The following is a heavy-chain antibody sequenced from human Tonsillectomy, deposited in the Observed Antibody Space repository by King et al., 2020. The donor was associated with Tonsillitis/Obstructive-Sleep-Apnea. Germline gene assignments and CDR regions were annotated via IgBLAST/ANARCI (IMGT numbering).Heavy chain of an antibody. CDR1: GFTFSSYG. Sequence: VQLVESGGGVVQPGRSLRLSCAASGFTFSSYGMHWVRHAPGKGLEWVAVIWYDGSNKYYADSVKGRFTISRDNSKNTLYLQMNSLRAEDTAVYYCARGPYYGSGSYYHFDYWGQGTLVTVSS. D-gene: IGHD3-10*01. J-gene: IGHJ4*02. V-gene: IGHV3-33*01. CDR3: ARGPYYGSGSYYHFDY. CDR2: IWYDGSNK.